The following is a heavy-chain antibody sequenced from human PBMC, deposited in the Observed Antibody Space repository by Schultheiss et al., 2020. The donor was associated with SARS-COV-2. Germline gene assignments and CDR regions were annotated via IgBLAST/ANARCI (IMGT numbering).Heavy chain of an antibody. CDR3: ARDLMVVPDY. CDR1: GFTFSSYS. Sequence: GESLKISCAASGFTFSSYSMNWVRQAPGKGLEWVSSISSSSSYIYYADSVKGRFTISRDNAKNSLYLQMNSLRAEDTAVYYCARDLMVVPDYWGQGTLVTVSS. V-gene: IGHV3-21*01. D-gene: IGHD2-15*01. CDR2: ISSSSSYI. J-gene: IGHJ4*02.